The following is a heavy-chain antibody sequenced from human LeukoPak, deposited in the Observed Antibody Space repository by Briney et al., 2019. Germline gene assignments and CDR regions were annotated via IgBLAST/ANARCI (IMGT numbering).Heavy chain of an antibody. D-gene: IGHD3-10*01. CDR1: GYSFSTHW. CDR2: IYPGDSDT. Sequence: KSGESLKLSCQGSGYSFSTHWIGWVRQMPGKGLEWMGIIYPGDSDTRYSPPFQGQVTISADKSISTAYLQWSSLKASDTAMYYCARSYGSGTYSEYWGQGTLVTVSS. J-gene: IGHJ1*01. CDR3: ARSYGSGTYSEY. V-gene: IGHV5-51*01.